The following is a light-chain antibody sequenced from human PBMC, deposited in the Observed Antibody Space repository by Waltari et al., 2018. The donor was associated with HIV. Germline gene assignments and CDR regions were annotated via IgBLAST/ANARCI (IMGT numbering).Light chain of an antibody. CDR3: QQSYSTPFT. V-gene: IGKV1-39*01. J-gene: IGKJ3*01. CDR1: QSISTY. CDR2: AAS. Sequence: DIQMSQSPSSLSASIGARVPITCRASQSISTYLSWYQQKPGKAPKLLIYAASSLQSGVPSRFSGRGSGTDFTLTISSLQPEDFATFYCQQSYSTPFTFGPGTKVDIK.